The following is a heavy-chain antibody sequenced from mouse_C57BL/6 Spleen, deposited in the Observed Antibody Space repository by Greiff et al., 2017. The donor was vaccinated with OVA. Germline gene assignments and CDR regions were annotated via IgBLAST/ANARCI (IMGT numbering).Heavy chain of an antibody. Sequence: EVHLVESEGGLVQPGSSMKLSCTASGFTFSDYYMAWVRQVPEKGLEWVANINYDGSSTYYLDSLKSRFIISRDNAKNILYLQMSSLKSEDTATYYCARDRGSYYGNGYFDYWGQGTTLTVSS. V-gene: IGHV5-16*01. CDR2: INYDGSST. J-gene: IGHJ2*01. D-gene: IGHD2-1*01. CDR3: ARDRGSYYGNGYFDY. CDR1: GFTFSDYY.